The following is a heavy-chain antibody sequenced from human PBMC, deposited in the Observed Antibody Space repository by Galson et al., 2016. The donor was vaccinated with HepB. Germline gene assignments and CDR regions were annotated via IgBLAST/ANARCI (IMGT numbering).Heavy chain of an antibody. CDR2: IYPRDSGT. D-gene: IGHD1-26*01. Sequence: QSGAEVKKPGDSLKISCKTSGYSFTNYWIAWVRQMPGKGLEWMGIIYPRDSGTRFNPSFEGLVTMSSDKSITTAYLQLINLKASDTAMYYCARVSSGTYYLMDYWGQGTLATVSS. CDR3: ARVSSGTYYLMDY. V-gene: IGHV5-51*01. J-gene: IGHJ4*02. CDR1: GYSFTNYW.